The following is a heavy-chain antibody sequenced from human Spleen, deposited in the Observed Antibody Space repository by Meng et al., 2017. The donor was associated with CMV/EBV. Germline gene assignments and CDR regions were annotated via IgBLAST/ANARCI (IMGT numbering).Heavy chain of an antibody. V-gene: IGHV3-74*01. CDR3: ARDYYDSSGYRNWFDP. J-gene: IGHJ5*02. CDR2: ISSEGTTT. Sequence: GGSLRLSCAASGFTFSNYWVHWVRQAPGKGLVWVSRISSEGTTTTYADSVKGRFTISRDNAKNTLYLQMNSLRAEDTAVYYCARDYYDSSGYRNWFDPWGQGTLVTVSS. D-gene: IGHD3-22*01. CDR1: GFTFSNYW.